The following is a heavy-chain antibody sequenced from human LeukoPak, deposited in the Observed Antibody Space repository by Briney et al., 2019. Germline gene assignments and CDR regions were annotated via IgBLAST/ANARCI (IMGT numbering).Heavy chain of an antibody. CDR1: GFTFSSYA. CDR3: ARDEVAGTIQLGSFDY. V-gene: IGHV3-30-3*01. D-gene: IGHD6-19*01. J-gene: IGHJ4*02. CDR2: ISYDGSNK. Sequence: GGSLRLSCAASGFTFSSYAMPWVRQAPGKGLEWVAVISYDGSNKYYADSVKGRFTISRDNSKNTLYLQMNSLRAEDTAVYYCARDEVAGTIQLGSFDYWGQGTLVTVSS.